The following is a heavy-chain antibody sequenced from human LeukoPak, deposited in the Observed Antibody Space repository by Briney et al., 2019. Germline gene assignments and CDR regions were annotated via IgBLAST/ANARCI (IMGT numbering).Heavy chain of an antibody. CDR3: ARDGPLAGTAPFDY. Sequence: PGGSLRLSCAASGFTFSSYSMNWVRQAPGKGLEWVSSISSSSSYIYYADSVKGRFTISRDNAKNSLYLQMNSLRAEDTAVYYCARDGPLAGTAPFDYWGQGTLVTVSS. CDR2: ISSSSSYI. CDR1: GFTFSSYS. D-gene: IGHD1-7*01. V-gene: IGHV3-21*01. J-gene: IGHJ4*02.